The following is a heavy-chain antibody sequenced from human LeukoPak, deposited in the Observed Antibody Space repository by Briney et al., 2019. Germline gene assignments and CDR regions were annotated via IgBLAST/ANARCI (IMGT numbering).Heavy chain of an antibody. V-gene: IGHV4-59*12. Sequence: KPSETLSLTCTVSGGSISSYYRSWIRQPPGKGLEWIGYIYYSGSTNYNPSLKSRVTISVDTSKNQFSLKLSSVTAADTAVYYCARDFTISGRDYWGQGTLVTVSS. CDR3: ARDFTISGRDY. J-gene: IGHJ4*02. D-gene: IGHD2-15*01. CDR2: IYYSGST. CDR1: GGSISSYY.